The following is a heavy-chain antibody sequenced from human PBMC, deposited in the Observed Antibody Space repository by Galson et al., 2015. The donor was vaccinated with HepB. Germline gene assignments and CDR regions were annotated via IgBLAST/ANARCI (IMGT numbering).Heavy chain of an antibody. V-gene: IGHV6-1*01. J-gene: IGHJ4*02. CDR3: AREIHYYDSSGQTGYFDY. Sequence: CAISGDSVSSNSAAWNWIRQSPSRGLEWLGRTYYRSKWYNDYAVSVKSRITINPDTSKNQFSLQLNSVTPEDTAVYYCAREIHYYDSSGQTGYFDYWGQGTLVTVSS. CDR1: GDSVSSNSAA. CDR2: TYYRSKWYN. D-gene: IGHD3-22*01.